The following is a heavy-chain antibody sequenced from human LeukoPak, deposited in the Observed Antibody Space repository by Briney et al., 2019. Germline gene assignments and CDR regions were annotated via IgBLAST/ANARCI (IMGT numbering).Heavy chain of an antibody. J-gene: IGHJ3*02. V-gene: IGHV4-34*01. CDR1: GGSFSGYY. Sequence: SETLSLTCAVYGGSFSGYYWSWIRQPPGKGLEWIGEINHSGSTNYNPSLKSRVTISVDTSKNQFSLKLSSVTAADTAVYYCARGVVGVVVPAVNSNAFDIWGQGTTVTVSS. D-gene: IGHD2-2*01. CDR3: ARGVVGVVVPAVNSNAFDI. CDR2: INHSGST.